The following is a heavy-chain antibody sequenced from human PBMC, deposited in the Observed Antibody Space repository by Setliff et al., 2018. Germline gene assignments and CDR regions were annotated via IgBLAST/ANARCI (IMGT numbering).Heavy chain of an antibody. CDR2: INHSGST. V-gene: IGHV4-34*01. J-gene: IGHJ3*02. CDR1: GGSFSGYY. CDR3: ASRLRRIAAAGRRAFDI. D-gene: IGHD6-13*01. Sequence: SETLSLTCAVYGGSFSGYYWSWIRQPPGKGLEWIGEINHSGSTNYNPSLKSRVTISVDTSMNQFSLKLSSVTAADTAVYYCASRLRRIAAAGRRAFDIWGQGTMVTVSS.